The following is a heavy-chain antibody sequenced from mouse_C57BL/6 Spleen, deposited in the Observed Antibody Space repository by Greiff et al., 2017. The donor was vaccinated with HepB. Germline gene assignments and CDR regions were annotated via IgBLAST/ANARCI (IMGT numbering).Heavy chain of an antibody. CDR1: GFTFTDYY. CDR2: IRNKANGYTT. CDR3: ARYDDFFAY. D-gene: IGHD2-12*01. Sequence: EVKVVESGGGLVQPGGSLSLSCAASGFTFTDYYMSWVRQPPGKALEWLGFIRNKANGYTTEYSASVKGRFTISRDNSQSILYLQMNALRAEDSATYYCARYDDFFAYWGQGTLVTVSA. J-gene: IGHJ3*01. V-gene: IGHV7-3*01.